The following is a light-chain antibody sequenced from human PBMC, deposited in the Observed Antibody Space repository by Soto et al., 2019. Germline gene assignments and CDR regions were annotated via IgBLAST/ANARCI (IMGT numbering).Light chain of an antibody. CDR1: PSVTNY. V-gene: IGKV3-11*01. CDR3: QQRNIWPPVP. CDR2: GAF. Sequence: EIVLTQSPSTLSLSQGERATLSCRASPSVTNYLAWYQQKPGQPPRLLIYGAFNRAAGIPAKFSGSGSGTDFTLTISSLEPEDSAVYYCQQRNIWPPVPFGQGTRLAIK. J-gene: IGKJ5*01.